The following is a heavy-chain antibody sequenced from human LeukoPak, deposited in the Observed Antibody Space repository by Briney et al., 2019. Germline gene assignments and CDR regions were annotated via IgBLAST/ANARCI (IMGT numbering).Heavy chain of an antibody. CDR3: ARSGYGGYPGYYYYMDV. CDR1: GFTFSDHY. J-gene: IGHJ6*03. V-gene: IGHV3-72*01. Sequence: GGSLRLSCAASGFTFSDHYMDWVRQAPGEGLEWVGRTRNKANSYTTEYAASVKGRFTISRDDSKNSLYLQMNSLKTEDTAVYYCARSGYGGYPGYYYYMDVWGKGTTVTVSS. D-gene: IGHD4-17*01. CDR2: TRNKANSYTT.